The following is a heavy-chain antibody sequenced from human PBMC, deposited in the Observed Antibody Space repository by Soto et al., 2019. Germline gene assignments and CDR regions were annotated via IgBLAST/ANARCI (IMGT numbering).Heavy chain of an antibody. J-gene: IGHJ6*02. Sequence: ASVKVSCKASGGTFSSYAISWVRQAPGQGLEWMGGIIPIFGTANYAQKFQGRVTITADESTSTAYMELSSLRSEDTAVYYCASSGVVVVAATRNYYGMDVWGQGTTVTVSS. CDR3: ASSGVVVVAATRNYYGMDV. CDR2: IIPIFGTA. D-gene: IGHD2-15*01. V-gene: IGHV1-69*13. CDR1: GGTFSSYA.